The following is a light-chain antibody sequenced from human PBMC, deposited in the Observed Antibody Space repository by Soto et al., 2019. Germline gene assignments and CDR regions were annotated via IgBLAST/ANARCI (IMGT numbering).Light chain of an antibody. Sequence: DFQMTQSPSSLSASIGDRVTITFRASQSISDYLNWYQQKLGKAPKLLIYAASHLQRGVPSRFRGSGSGTDFTLTISSLQPEDFATYYCQQSYNVFSWTFGQGTKVDIK. CDR1: QSISDY. J-gene: IGKJ1*01. V-gene: IGKV1-39*01. CDR2: AAS. CDR3: QQSYNVFSWT.